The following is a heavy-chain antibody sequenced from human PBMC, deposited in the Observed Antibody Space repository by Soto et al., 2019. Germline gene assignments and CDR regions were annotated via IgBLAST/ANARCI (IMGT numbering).Heavy chain of an antibody. V-gene: IGHV1-18*01. Sequence: QVQLVQSGAEVKKPGASVKVSCKASGYTFTSYHITWVRQAPGQGLEWMGWISAYNGNTNYAQKTKGRVTMTTDTPTSTAYMELRSLRSADTAVYYCARDSPPPREWGQGTLVTVSS. J-gene: IGHJ4*02. CDR3: ARDSPPPRE. CDR2: ISAYNGNT. CDR1: GYTFTSYH.